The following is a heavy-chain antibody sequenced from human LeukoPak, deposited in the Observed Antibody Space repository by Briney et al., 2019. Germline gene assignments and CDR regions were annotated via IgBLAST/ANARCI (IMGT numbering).Heavy chain of an antibody. D-gene: IGHD2-15*01. J-gene: IGHJ6*03. CDR1: GATVTTYS. Sequence: SVRVSCTASGATVTTYSISGVRQSPGHRLEWRGGIIPFFGSANYAQKLQGRVTITTDQSTSTAYMELSSLSSEDTAVYYCARVGRSRGSLPNSYYYMDVWGKGTTVTVSS. CDR2: IIPFFGSA. CDR3: ARVGRSRGSLPNSYYYMDV. V-gene: IGHV1-69*05.